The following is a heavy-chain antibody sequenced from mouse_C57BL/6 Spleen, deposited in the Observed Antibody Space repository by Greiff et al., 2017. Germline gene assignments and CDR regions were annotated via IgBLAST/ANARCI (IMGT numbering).Heavy chain of an antibody. V-gene: IGHV1-47*01. CDR2: FHPYNDDT. J-gene: IGHJ1*03. D-gene: IGHD1-1*01. CDR1: GYTFTTSP. Sequence: VQLQQSGAELVKPGASVKMSCKASGYTFTTSPIEWMKQNHGKSLEWIGNFHPYNDDTKYNEKFKGKATLTVEKSSSTVYLELSRLTSDDSAVYCCARRNYYGSSYNWYFDVWGKGTTVTVSS. CDR3: ARRNYYGSSYNWYFDV.